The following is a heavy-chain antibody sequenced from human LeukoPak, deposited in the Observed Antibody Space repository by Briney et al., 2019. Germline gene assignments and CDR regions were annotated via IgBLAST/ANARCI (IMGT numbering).Heavy chain of an antibody. D-gene: IGHD2-2*01. CDR3: ARDLGYCSSTSCYSRLY. J-gene: IGHJ4*02. V-gene: IGHV3-21*01. CDR2: ISSSSSYI. Sequence: SGGSLRLSCAASGFTFSSYSMNWVRQAPGKGLEWVSSISSSSSYIYYADSVKGRFTISGDNAKNSLYLQMNSLRAEDTAVYYCARDLGYCSSTSCYSRLYWGQGTLVTVSS. CDR1: GFTFSSYS.